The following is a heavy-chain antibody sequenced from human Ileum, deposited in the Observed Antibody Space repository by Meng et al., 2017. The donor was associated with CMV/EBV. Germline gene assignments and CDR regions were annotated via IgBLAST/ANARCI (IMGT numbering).Heavy chain of an antibody. CDR1: GGTFNYYA. Sequence: SVTVSCKAPGGTFNYYAISWVRQAPGQGLEWMGGIIPLFGTSKYVQRFQGRVTITADESTSKAYMEMSSLGSDNTAVYYRARVSFILDEHYYAMDVWGQGTMVTVSS. J-gene: IGHJ6*02. CDR3: ARVSFILDEHYYAMDV. CDR2: IIPLFGTS. V-gene: IGHV1-69*13.